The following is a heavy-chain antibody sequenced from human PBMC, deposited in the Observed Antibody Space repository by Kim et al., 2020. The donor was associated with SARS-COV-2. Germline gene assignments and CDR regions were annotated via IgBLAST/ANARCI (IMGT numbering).Heavy chain of an antibody. V-gene: IGHV3-9*01. Sequence: GGSLRLSCAASGFTFGDYAMHWVRQAPGKGLEWVSVISWKSGSICYAASVKGRFTISRDNAKNSLYLQMNSLRGEDTALYYCAKITFVAVATPYYFDYWGQGTLVAVSS. D-gene: IGHD6-19*01. CDR1: GFTFGDYA. CDR3: AKITFVAVATPYYFDY. CDR2: ISWKSGSI. J-gene: IGHJ4*02.